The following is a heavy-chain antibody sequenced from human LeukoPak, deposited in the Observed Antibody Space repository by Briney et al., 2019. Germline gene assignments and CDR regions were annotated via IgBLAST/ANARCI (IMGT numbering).Heavy chain of an antibody. D-gene: IGHD6-13*01. CDR2: MHPGDSDT. J-gene: IGHJ5*02. V-gene: IGHV5-51*01. CDR3: ARSSSNYFNWFDP. Sequence: GESLKISCKGSGYSFTDYWIGWVRQMPGKGLEWMGIMHPGDSDTRYRPSFQGQVTISADKSISTAYLQWSSLRASDTAMYYCARSSSNYFNWFDPWGQGTLVTVSS. CDR1: GYSFTDYW.